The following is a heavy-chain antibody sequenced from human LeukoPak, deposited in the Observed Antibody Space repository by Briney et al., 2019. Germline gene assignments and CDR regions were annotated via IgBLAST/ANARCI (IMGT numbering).Heavy chain of an antibody. D-gene: IGHD3-10*01. CDR3: ARENYYGSGRGSRAFDI. CDR2: INPNSGGT. J-gene: IGHJ3*02. V-gene: IGHV1-2*02. Sequence: ASVKVSCKASGYTFTGYYMHWVRQAPGQGLEWMGWINPNSGGTNYAQKFQGRVTMTRDTSISTAYMELSRLRSDDTAVYYCARENYYGSGRGSRAFDIWGQGTMVTVSS. CDR1: GYTFTGYY.